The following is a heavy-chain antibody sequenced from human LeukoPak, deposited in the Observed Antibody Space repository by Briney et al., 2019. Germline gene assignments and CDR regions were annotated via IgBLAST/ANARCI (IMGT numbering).Heavy chain of an antibody. J-gene: IGHJ3*02. V-gene: IGHV3-73*01. CDR2: IRSKANNYAT. CDR1: AFTFSGSA. D-gene: IGHD3-10*01. Sequence: GGSLRLSCAASAFTFSGSAIHWVRQASGKGLEWVGRIRSKANNYATAYAASVEGRFTISRDDSKSTAYLQMNSLKTEDTAVYYCTRLTGADVFDIWGQGTMVTVSS. CDR3: TRLTGADVFDI.